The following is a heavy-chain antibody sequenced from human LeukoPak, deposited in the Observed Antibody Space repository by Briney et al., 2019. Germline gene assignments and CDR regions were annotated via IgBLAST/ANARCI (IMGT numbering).Heavy chain of an antibody. J-gene: IGHJ4*02. V-gene: IGHV3-20*04. CDR2: INLIGGST. D-gene: IGHD1-7*01. CDR1: GFTLDAYG. CDR3: ARDRGSITGTTGLDY. Sequence: PRGSLRLSCAASGFTLDAYGMSWVRPAPGKGLEWVSGINLIGGSTGYADSVKDPFTISRDNAKNSLYLQMNSLRAEDTALYYCARDRGSITGTTGLDYWGQGTLVTVSS.